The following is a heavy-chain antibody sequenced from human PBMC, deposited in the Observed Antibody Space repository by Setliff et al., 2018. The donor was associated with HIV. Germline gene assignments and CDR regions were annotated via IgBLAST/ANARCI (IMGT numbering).Heavy chain of an antibody. J-gene: IGHJ6*03. D-gene: IGHD3-3*01. Sequence: ASVKVSCKASGYSFTNYDINWVRQATGQGLEWMGWMNPKSSKTGYAQKFQGRVTITRNTSISTVYMDLDSLRSDDAAVYYCARGFYDFFYNYYMDVWGKGTTVTVSS. CDR2: MNPKSSKT. V-gene: IGHV1-8*03. CDR1: GYSFTNYD. CDR3: ARGFYDFFYNYYMDV.